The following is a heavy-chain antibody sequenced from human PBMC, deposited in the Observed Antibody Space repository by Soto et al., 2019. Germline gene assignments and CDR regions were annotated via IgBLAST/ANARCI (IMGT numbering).Heavy chain of an antibody. V-gene: IGHV1-18*01. CDR3: ARVHPAYYDILTGPNWFDP. J-gene: IGHJ5*02. CDR2: ISAYNGNT. Sequence: KVSCKASGYTFTSYGISWVRQAPGQGLEWMGWISAYNGNTNYAQKLQGRVTMTTDTSTSTAYMELRSLRSDDTAVYYCARVHPAYYDILTGPNWFDPWGQGTLVTVSS. CDR1: GYTFTSYG. D-gene: IGHD3-9*01.